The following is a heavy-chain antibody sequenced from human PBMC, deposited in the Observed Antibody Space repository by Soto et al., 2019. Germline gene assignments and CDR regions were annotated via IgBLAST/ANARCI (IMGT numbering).Heavy chain of an antibody. J-gene: IGHJ4*02. CDR2: ISSGGRST. Sequence: GGSLRLSCAASGFTFSGSAMSWVRQAPGKGLEWVSGISSGGRSTDYADSVKGRFTISRDNSKNTLYLQMSSLRAEDTAAYYCARTVLRGYCSSSSCPFDTWGQGTLVTVSS. V-gene: IGHV3-23*01. D-gene: IGHD2-2*01. CDR3: ARTVLRGYCSSSSCPFDT. CDR1: GFTFSGSA.